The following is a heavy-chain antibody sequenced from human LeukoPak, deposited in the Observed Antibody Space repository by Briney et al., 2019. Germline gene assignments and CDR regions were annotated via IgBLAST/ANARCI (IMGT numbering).Heavy chain of an antibody. CDR3: ARGITYSYFDY. V-gene: IGHV4-30-2*01. CDR1: GGSISSGGYY. CDR2: IYHSGTT. J-gene: IGHJ4*02. D-gene: IGHD3-10*01. Sequence: SQTLSLTCTVSGGSISSGGYYWSWIRQPPGKGLEWIGYIYHSGTTYYNPSLKSRVTISVDRSKNQFSLKLTSVTAEDTAVYYCARGITYSYFDYWGQGTLVTVSS.